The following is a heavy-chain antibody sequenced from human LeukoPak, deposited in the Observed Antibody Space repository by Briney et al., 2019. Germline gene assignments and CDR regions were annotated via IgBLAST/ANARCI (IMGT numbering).Heavy chain of an antibody. CDR3: VRESVSGNFDY. V-gene: IGHV3-23*01. J-gene: IGHJ4*02. CDR2: ISGSGGST. Sequence: PGGSLRLSCAASGFTFSSYAMSWVRQAPGEGLEWVSGISGSGGSTYYADSVKGRFTISRDNAKNSLYLQMNSLRVEDTAVYYCVRESVSGNFDYWGQGTLVTVSS. CDR1: GFTFSSYA. D-gene: IGHD3-10*01.